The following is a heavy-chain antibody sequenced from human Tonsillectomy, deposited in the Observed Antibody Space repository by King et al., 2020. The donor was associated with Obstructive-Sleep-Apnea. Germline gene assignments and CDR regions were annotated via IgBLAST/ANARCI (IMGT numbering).Heavy chain of an antibody. J-gene: IGHJ6*02. Sequence: QLQESGPGLVKPSETLSLTCTVSGGSISSYYWSWIRQPPGKGLEWIGYIYYSGSTNYNPSLKSRVTISVDTSKNQFSLKLSSVTAADTAVYYCARDGPPPYDYVWGSYRPHGMDVWGQETTVTVSS. CDR3: ARDGPPPYDYVWGSYRPHGMDV. CDR1: GGSISSYY. CDR2: IYYSGST. D-gene: IGHD3-16*02. V-gene: IGHV4-59*01.